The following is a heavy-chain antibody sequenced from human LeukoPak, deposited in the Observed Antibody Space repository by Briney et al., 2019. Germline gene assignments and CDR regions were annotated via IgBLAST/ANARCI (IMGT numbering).Heavy chain of an antibody. CDR1: GFTFSTYA. D-gene: IGHD2-21*01. Sequence: GGSLRLSCAASGFTFSTYAMSWVRQAPGEGLQWVSGISNSGDGTYYLDSVKGRFTIPRDNSKNTLHLQMSSLRAEDTALYYCVKDRCDRATCPEVWGQGTLVTVSS. J-gene: IGHJ4*02. CDR3: VKDRCDRATCPEV. CDR2: ISNSGDGT. V-gene: IGHV3-23*01.